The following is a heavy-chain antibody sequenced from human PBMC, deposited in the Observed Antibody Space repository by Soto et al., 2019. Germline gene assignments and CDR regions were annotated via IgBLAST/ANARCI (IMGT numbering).Heavy chain of an antibody. CDR3: ARALETRYSSSSG. V-gene: IGHV3-30-3*01. CDR2: ISYDGSNK. D-gene: IGHD6-13*01. CDR1: GFTFSSYA. J-gene: IGHJ4*02. Sequence: QVQLVESGGGVVQPVRSLRLSCAASGFTFSSYAMHWVRQAPGKGLEWVAVISYDGSNKYYADSVKGRFTISRDNSKNTLYLQMNSLRDEDTAVYYGARALETRYSSSSGWGQGTLVTVSS.